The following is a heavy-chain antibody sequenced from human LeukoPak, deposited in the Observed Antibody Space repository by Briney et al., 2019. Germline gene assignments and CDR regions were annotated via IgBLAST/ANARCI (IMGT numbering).Heavy chain of an antibody. V-gene: IGHV3-21*01. CDR2: IISSGTYI. CDR3: ARGVWSSGWSDY. CDR1: GFAFSTYT. Sequence: GGSQRLSCAASGFAFSTYTMKWVRQAPRKGLEWVSSIISSGTYIYYADSVKGRFTISRDNAKNSLYLQMNSLRAEDTAVYYCARGVWSSGWSDYCGQGALVADSS. D-gene: IGHD6-19*01. J-gene: IGHJ4*02.